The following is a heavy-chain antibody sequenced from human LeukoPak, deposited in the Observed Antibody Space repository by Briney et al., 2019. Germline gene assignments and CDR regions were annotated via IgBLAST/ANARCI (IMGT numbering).Heavy chain of an antibody. CDR1: GGTFSSYA. CDR3: ARDFTMVRGVIYWFDP. CDR2: IIPILGIA. D-gene: IGHD3-10*01. V-gene: IGHV1-69*04. Sequence: SVKVSCKASGGTFSSYAISWVRQTPGQGLEWMGRIIPILGIANYAQKFQGRVTITADKSTSTAYMELSSLRSEDTAVYYCARDFTMVRGVIYWFDPWGQGTLVTVSS. J-gene: IGHJ5*02.